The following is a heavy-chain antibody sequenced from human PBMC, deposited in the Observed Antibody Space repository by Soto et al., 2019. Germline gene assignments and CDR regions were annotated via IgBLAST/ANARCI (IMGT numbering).Heavy chain of an antibody. D-gene: IGHD3-10*01. J-gene: IGHJ5*02. CDR2: VNPISGDT. V-gene: IGHV1-2*02. Sequence: QIQLLQSGAEVKKPGASAKVSCRSSGYTFTGYYLHWVRQAPGQGLEWMGLVNPISGDTNYAQKFQDRVIMTRDRSITTVHMELSRLRSDDTAVYYCAREEGFRITMDRGRWFDPWGPGTLVTVSS. CDR1: GYTFTGYY. CDR3: AREEGFRITMDRGRWFDP.